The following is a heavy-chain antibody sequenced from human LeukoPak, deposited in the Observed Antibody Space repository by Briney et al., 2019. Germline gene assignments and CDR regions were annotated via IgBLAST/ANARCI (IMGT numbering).Heavy chain of an antibody. CDR2: IYTSGST. CDR3: AREFDY. J-gene: IGHJ4*02. Sequence: PSETLSLTCTVSGGSISSGGYYWSWIRQHPGKGLEWIGRIYTSGSTNYNPSLKNRVTMSVDTSKNQFSLNVSSATAADTAVYYCAREFDYWGQGTLVTVSS. CDR1: GGSISSGGYY. V-gene: IGHV4-61*02.